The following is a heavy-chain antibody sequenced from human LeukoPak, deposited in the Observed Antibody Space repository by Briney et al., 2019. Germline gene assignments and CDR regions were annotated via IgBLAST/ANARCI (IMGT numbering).Heavy chain of an antibody. CDR2: ISYDGSNK. Sequence: PGRSLRLSCAASGFTFSGYAMHWVRQAPGKGLEWVAVISYDGSNKYYADSVKGRFTISRDNSKNTLYLQMNSLRAEDTAVYYCATDYDSSGYDYWGQGTLVTVSS. CDR1: GFTFSGYA. CDR3: ATDYDSSGYDY. J-gene: IGHJ4*02. V-gene: IGHV3-30*04. D-gene: IGHD3-22*01.